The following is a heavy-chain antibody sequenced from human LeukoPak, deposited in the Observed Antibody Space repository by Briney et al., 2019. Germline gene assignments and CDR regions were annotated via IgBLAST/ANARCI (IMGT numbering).Heavy chain of an antibody. CDR3: ARERDDYYGSGSGRLDP. CDR1: GFTFSDYY. D-gene: IGHD3-10*01. V-gene: IGHV3-11*01. CDR2: ISGSGSTI. J-gene: IGHJ5*02. Sequence: GGSLRLSCSASGFTFSDYYMAWIRQAPGKGLEWISFISGSGSTIYTTDSLKGRFTIFRDNARNSLYLHMNSLRAEDTAVYYCARERDDYYGSGSGRLDPWGQGTLVTVSS.